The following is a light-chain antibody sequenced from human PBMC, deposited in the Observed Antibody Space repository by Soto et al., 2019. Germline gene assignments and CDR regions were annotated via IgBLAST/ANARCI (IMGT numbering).Light chain of an antibody. CDR1: QGISTY. CDR2: AAS. Sequence: DIQMTQSPSSLSASVGDRVTITCRASQGISTYLAWYQQKPGKVPKLLIYAASTLQSGVPSRFSGSGSGTEFTLTISSLQPEDVATYYCQKYRGAPYTFGQGTKLEVK. J-gene: IGKJ2*01. CDR3: QKYRGAPYT. V-gene: IGKV1-27*01.